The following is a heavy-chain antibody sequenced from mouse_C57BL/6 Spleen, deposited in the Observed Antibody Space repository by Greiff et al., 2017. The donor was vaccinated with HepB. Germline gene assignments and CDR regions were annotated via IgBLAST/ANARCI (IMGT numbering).Heavy chain of an antibody. CDR1: GFSFNTYA. V-gene: IGHV10-1*01. D-gene: IGHD2-3*01. J-gene: IGHJ4*01. CDR2: ISSKSNNSAT. Sequence: EVQLVESGGGLVQPKGSLKLSCAASGFSFNTYAMNWVRQAPGKGLEWVARISSKSNNSATYYADSVKDRFTISRDDSESMLYLQRNNLKTEDTARYYCERGGYEGYGMDYWGQGTSVTVSS. CDR3: ERGGYEGYGMDY.